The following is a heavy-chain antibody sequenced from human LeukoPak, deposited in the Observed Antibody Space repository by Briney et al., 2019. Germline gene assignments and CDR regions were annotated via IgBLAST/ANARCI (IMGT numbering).Heavy chain of an antibody. CDR3: ARGGRGYSHPVGAFDI. CDR2: INHSGST. CDR1: GGSISSYY. D-gene: IGHD5-18*01. J-gene: IGHJ3*02. Sequence: SETLSLTCTVSGGSISSYYWSWIRQPPGKGLEWIGEINHSGSTNYNPSLKSRVTISVDTSKNQFSLKLSSVTAADTAVYYCARGGRGYSHPVGAFDIWGQGTMVTVSS. V-gene: IGHV4-34*01.